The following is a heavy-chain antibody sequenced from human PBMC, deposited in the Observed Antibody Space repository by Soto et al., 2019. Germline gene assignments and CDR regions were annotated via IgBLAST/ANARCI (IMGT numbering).Heavy chain of an antibody. J-gene: IGHJ6*02. CDR3: ARDSAYSSSSGYYYGMDV. CDR2: INPNSGGT. CDR1: GYTFTGYY. V-gene: IGHV1-2*04. Sequence: ASVKVSCKASGYTFTGYYMHWVRQAPGQGLEWMGWINPNSGGTNYAQKFQGWVTMTRDTSISTAYMELSRLRSDDTAVYYCARDSAYSSSSGYYYGMDVWGQGTTVTVSS. D-gene: IGHD6-6*01.